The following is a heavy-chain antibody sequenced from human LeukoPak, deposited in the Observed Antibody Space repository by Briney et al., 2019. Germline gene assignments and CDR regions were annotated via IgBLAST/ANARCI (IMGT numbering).Heavy chain of an antibody. CDR1: GYTFTSYG. V-gene: IGHV1-18*01. D-gene: IGHD2-2*01. CDR3: ARDCISTSCYVHIFDY. J-gene: IGHJ4*02. CDR2: ISGYNGNT. Sequence: ASVKVSCKASGYTFTSYGISWVRQAPGQGLEWMGWISGYNGNTNYAQKLQGRVTMTTDTSTSTAYMELRSLRSDDTAVYYCARDCISTSCYVHIFDYWGQGTLVTVSS.